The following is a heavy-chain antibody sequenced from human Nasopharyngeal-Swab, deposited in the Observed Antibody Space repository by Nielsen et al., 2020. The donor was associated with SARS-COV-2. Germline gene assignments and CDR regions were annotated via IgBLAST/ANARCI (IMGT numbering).Heavy chain of an antibody. J-gene: IGHJ6*03. D-gene: IGHD4-17*01. CDR3: AKLDGDYGSYYYYYMDV. CDR2: ISGSGGST. Sequence: GESLKISCAASGFTFSSYAMSWVRQAPGKGLEWVSAISGSGGSTYYADSVKGRFTISRDNSKNTLYLQMNSLRAEDTAVYYCAKLDGDYGSYYYYYMDVWGKGTTVTVSS. CDR1: GFTFSSYA. V-gene: IGHV3-23*01.